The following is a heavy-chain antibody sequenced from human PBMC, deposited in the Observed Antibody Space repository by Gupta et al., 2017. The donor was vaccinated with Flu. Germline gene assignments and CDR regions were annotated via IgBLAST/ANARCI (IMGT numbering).Heavy chain of an antibody. CDR2: IYYSGST. D-gene: IGHD3-9*01. V-gene: IGHV4-59*08. CDR3: ARQIRYFDWFDY. CDR1: GGSISSYY. J-gene: IGHJ4*02. Sequence: QVQLQESGPGLVKPSETLSPTCTVSGGSISSYYWSWIRQPPGKGLEWIGYIYYSGSTNYNPSLKSRVTISVDTSKNQFSLKLSSVTAADTAVYYCARQIRYFDWFDYWGQGTLVTGSS.